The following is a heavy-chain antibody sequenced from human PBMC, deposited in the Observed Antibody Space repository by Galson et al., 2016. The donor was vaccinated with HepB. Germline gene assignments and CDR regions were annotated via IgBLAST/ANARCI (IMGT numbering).Heavy chain of an antibody. CDR2: IKSKTDGGTT. Sequence: SLRLSCAASGFSFSHAWMHWVRQAPGKGLEWVGRIKSKTDGGTTDYAAPVKGRFAIPRDNSKDTLYLQMNRLKTEDTGVYYCTVAASYDFWSGYYMLDPGGQGTLVTVSS. CDR3: TVAASYDFWSGYYMLDP. J-gene: IGHJ5*02. V-gene: IGHV3-15*07. CDR1: GFSFSHAW. D-gene: IGHD3-3*01.